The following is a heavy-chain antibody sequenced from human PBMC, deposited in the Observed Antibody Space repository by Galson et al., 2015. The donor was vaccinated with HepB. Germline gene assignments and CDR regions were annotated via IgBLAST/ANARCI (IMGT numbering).Heavy chain of an antibody. CDR1: GFTFSSAW. Sequence: SLRLSCAASGFTFSSAWMSWVRQAPGKGLEWVGRIKSKTDGGTTDYAAPVKGRFTISRDDSKNTLYLQMNSLKTEDTAVYYCTTTDPGITGTTPYYYGMDVWGQGATVTVSS. D-gene: IGHD1-7*01. V-gene: IGHV3-15*01. J-gene: IGHJ6*02. CDR3: TTTDPGITGTTPYYYGMDV. CDR2: IKSKTDGGTT.